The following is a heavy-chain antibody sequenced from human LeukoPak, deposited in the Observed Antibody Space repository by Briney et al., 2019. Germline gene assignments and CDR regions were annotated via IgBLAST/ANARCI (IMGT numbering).Heavy chain of an antibody. D-gene: IGHD3-10*01. CDR3: ARVGYYSSGPFSYFDY. CDR2: ISYDGSNE. J-gene: IGHJ4*02. V-gene: IGHV3-30-3*01. Sequence: PGGSLRLSCAASGFTFSRYAMHWVRQAPGKGLEWVAVISYDGSNEYYADSVKGRFTISRDSSENTLCLQMNSLRVEDTAVYYCARVGYYSSGPFSYFDYWGQGTLVTVSS. CDR1: GFTFSRYA.